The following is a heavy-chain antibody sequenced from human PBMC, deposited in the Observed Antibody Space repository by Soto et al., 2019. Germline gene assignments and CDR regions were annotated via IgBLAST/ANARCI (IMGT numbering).Heavy chain of an antibody. D-gene: IGHD5-12*01. J-gene: IGHJ3*01. V-gene: IGHV3-48*03. CDR1: GFAFSSYD. CDR2: MSSGGGTI. Sequence: EVQLVESGGGLVQQGGSLRLSCAASGFAFSSYDMDCVRQAPGKGLEWISYMSSGGGTIYYADSVKGRFTTSRDNARDSLYLEMNMLRGEDTAIYYCAKEKTVTDSGYDAVAVWRQGTMVTVS. CDR3: AKEKTVTDSGYDAVAV.